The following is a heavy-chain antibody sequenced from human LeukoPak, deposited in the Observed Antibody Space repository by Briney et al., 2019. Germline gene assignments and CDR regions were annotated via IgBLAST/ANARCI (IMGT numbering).Heavy chain of an antibody. Sequence: GGSLRLSCAASGFTFSSYGMHWVRRAPGKGLEWVAVISYDGSNKYYADSVKGRITISRDNSENTLNLQMNSLRAEDTAVYYCARGTTYYYDNSGYYGLDYWGQGTLVTVSS. CDR3: ARGTTYYYDNSGYYGLDY. D-gene: IGHD3-22*01. V-gene: IGHV3-30*03. J-gene: IGHJ4*02. CDR2: ISYDGSNK. CDR1: GFTFSSYG.